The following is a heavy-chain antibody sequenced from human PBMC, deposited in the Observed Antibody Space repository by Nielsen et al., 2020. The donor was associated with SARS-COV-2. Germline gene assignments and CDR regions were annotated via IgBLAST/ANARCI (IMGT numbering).Heavy chain of an antibody. Sequence: SCAASGFTFNTYAMNWVRQAPGKGLEWVAYISASSANIHYAASVNGRFTVSRDNAKNSLYLQMNNLRDEDTAVYYCASDPSYASSWLHYFDFWGQGTLVTVSS. CDR3: ASDPSYASSWLHYFDF. CDR1: GFTFNTYA. J-gene: IGHJ4*02. CDR2: ISASSANI. V-gene: IGHV3-48*02. D-gene: IGHD5-12*01.